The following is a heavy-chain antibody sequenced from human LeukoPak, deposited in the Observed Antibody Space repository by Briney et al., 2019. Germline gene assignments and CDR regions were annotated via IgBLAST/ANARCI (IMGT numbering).Heavy chain of an antibody. CDR3: AKTSDQLLYSKFDF. D-gene: IGHD2-2*02. CDR1: GFTFSFYG. J-gene: IGHJ4*02. CDR2: IQNDGSLK. Sequence: GGSLRLSCATSGFTFSFYGMHWVRQAPGKGLEWVAFIQNDGSLKFYADSVQGRFSISRDNSKNTLFLQMNSLRADDTAVYYCAKTSDQLLYSKFDFWSQGTLVTVSS. V-gene: IGHV3-30*02.